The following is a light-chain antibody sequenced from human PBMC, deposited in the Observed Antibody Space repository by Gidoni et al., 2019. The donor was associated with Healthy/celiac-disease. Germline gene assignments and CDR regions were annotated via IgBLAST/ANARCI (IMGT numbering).Light chain of an antibody. Sequence: IVLTQSPGTLSLSPGERATLSCRASQSVSSSYLAWYQQKPGQAPRLLIYAASSRATGIPDRFSGSGSGTDFTLTISRLEPEDFAVYYCQQYGSSPRSLTFXGXTKVEIK. V-gene: IGKV3-20*01. CDR2: AAS. CDR1: QSVSSSY. J-gene: IGKJ4*01. CDR3: QQYGSSPRSLT.